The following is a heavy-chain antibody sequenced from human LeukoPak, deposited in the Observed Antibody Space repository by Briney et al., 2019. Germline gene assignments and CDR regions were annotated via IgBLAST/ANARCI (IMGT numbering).Heavy chain of an antibody. CDR1: GGSISSYY. CDR2: ICYSGST. D-gene: IGHD3-16*01. J-gene: IGHJ4*02. Sequence: SETLSLTCTVSGGSISSYYWSWIRQPPGKGLEWIGYICYSGSTNYNPSLKSRVTISVDTSKNQFSLKLSSVTAADTAVYYCARGGSNYVGEFDYWGQGTLVTVSS. V-gene: IGHV4-59*01. CDR3: ARGGSNYVGEFDY.